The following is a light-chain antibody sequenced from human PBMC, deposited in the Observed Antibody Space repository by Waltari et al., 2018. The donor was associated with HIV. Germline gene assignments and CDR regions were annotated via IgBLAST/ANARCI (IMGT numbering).Light chain of an antibody. Sequence: QSVLTQPPSTSGTPGQGVTISCSGSSSNIGRTYVYWSRHLPGTTPKLLIYRSDQRPSGVPDRFSASKSGTSASLAISGLQSEDEAVYYCAAWDHGLTGPNWVFGGGTRLTVL. CDR2: RSD. CDR3: AAWDHGLTGPNWV. V-gene: IGLV1-47*01. J-gene: IGLJ3*02. CDR1: SSNIGRTY.